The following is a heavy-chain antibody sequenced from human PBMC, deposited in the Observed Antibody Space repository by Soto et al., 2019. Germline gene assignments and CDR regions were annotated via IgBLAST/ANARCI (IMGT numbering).Heavy chain of an antibody. Sequence: LSLTCTVSGGSISSGGYYWSWIRRHPGKGLEWIGYIYYSGSTYYNPSLKSRVTISVDTSKNQFSLKLSSVTAADTAVYYCARTTVSFYYYMDVWGKGTTVTVSS. CDR3: ARTTVSFYYYMDV. CDR1: GGSISSGGYY. V-gene: IGHV4-31*03. CDR2: IYYSGST. J-gene: IGHJ6*03. D-gene: IGHD4-17*01.